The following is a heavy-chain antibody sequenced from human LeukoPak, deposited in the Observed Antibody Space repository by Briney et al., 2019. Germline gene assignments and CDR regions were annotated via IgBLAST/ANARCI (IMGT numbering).Heavy chain of an antibody. CDR2: IIPVFGTA. CDR3: ARDLADYGGNENWFDP. D-gene: IGHD4-23*01. Sequence: GASVKVSCKASGATFTTYAIIWVRQAPGQGLEWMGGIIPVFGTANYAQRFQGRVTITTDESTSTAYMELSRLRSDDTAVYYCARDLADYGGNENWFDPWGQGTLVTVSS. J-gene: IGHJ5*02. V-gene: IGHV1-69*05. CDR1: GATFTTYA.